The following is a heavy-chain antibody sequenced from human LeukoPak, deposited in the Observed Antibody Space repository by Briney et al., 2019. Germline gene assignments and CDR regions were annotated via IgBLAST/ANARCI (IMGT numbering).Heavy chain of an antibody. CDR2: INPKSGGT. V-gene: IGHV1-2*02. Sequence: ASVKVSCKASGYTFTTYVMHWVRQAPGQGLEWMGWINPKSGGTNYAQKFQGRVTMTRDTSISTAYMEMSRLRSDDTAVYYCARNLWFGESSDAFDIWGQGTMVTVSS. D-gene: IGHD3-10*01. CDR3: ARNLWFGESSDAFDI. CDR1: GYTFTTYV. J-gene: IGHJ3*02.